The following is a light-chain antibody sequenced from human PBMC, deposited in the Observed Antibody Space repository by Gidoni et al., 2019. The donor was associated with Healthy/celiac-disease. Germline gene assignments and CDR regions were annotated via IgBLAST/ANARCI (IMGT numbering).Light chain of an antibody. CDR2: EVS. Sequence: QSALTQPASVSASPGQSIPISCTGTSSDVGGYNYVSWYQQHPGKAPKLMIYEVSNRPSGVSNRFSGSKSGNTASLTISGLQAEDEADYYCSSYTSSSTLNWVFGGGTKLTVL. CDR3: SSYTSSSTLNWV. J-gene: IGLJ3*02. CDR1: SSDVGGYNY. V-gene: IGLV2-14*01.